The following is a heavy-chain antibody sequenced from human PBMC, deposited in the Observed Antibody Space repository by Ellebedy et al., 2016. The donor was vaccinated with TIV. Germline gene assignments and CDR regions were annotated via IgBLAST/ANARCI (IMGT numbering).Heavy chain of an antibody. D-gene: IGHD3-10*01. CDR1: GGSISSSSYY. Sequence: MPSETLSLTCTVSGGSISSSSYYWGWIRQPPGKGLEWIGSIYYSGSTYYNPSLKSRVTISVDTSKNQFSLKLSSVTAADTAVYYCARFGEFILPYYFDYWGQGTLVTVSS. CDR2: IYYSGST. V-gene: IGHV4-39*01. CDR3: ARFGEFILPYYFDY. J-gene: IGHJ4*02.